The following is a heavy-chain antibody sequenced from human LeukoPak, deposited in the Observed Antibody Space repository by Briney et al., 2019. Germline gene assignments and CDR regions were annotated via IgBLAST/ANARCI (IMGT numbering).Heavy chain of an antibody. D-gene: IGHD5-24*01. Sequence: PGGSLRLSCAASGFPFADYYMSWIRQAPGKGLEWVSYINSDSSRKYYADSVKGRFTISRDNAKNSLFLQMTSLRAQDTAIYYCVSLKETATTSETGAPWGRGSGAPWGRGTLVTVSS. CDR3: VSLKETATTSETGAPWGRGSGAP. CDR2: INSDSSRK. CDR1: GFPFADYY. V-gene: IGHV3-11*01. J-gene: IGHJ5*02.